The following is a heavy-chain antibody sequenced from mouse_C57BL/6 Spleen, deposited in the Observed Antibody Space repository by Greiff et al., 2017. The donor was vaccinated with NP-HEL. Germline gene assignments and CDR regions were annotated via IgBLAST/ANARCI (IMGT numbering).Heavy chain of an antibody. Sequence: VKLQESGPGLVQPSQSLSITCTVSGFSLTSYGVHWVRQSPGKGLEWLGVIWSGGSTDYNAAFISRLSISKDNSKSQVFFKRNSLQADDTAIYYWARGTTVVAYYAMDYWGQGTSVTVSS. CDR3: ARGTTVVAYYAMDY. D-gene: IGHD1-1*01. V-gene: IGHV2-2*01. CDR2: IWSGGST. CDR1: GFSLTSYG. J-gene: IGHJ4*01.